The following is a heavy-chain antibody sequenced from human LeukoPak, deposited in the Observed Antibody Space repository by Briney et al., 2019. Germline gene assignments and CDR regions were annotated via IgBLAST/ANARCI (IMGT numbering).Heavy chain of an antibody. D-gene: IGHD2-2*02. V-gene: IGHV4-59*01. CDR1: GGSISSYY. CDR3: ARGDCSSTSCYTRRYWFDP. CDR2: IYYSGST. Sequence: PSETLSLTCTVSGGSISSYYWGWIRQPPGKGLEWVGYIYYSGSTNYNPSLKSRVTISVDTSKNQFSLKLSSVTAADTAVYYCARGDCSSTSCYTRRYWFDPWGQGTLVTVSS. J-gene: IGHJ5*02.